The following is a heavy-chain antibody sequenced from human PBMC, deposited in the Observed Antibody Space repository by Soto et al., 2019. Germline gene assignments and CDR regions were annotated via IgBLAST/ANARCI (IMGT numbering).Heavy chain of an antibody. J-gene: IGHJ4*02. CDR1: GFPFNIYD. CDR3: LKPPGYSSDSTTYYSG. V-gene: IGHV3-64D*06. Sequence: PGGTLRLSCSASGFPFNIYDVHWVRQTPGKGLQYVSAISSSGGSTYYADSVKGRFTISRDNSKNTLYLQMSGLRPEDTAVYYSLKPPGYSSDSTTYYSGWGRGTLVTVSS. CDR2: ISSSGGST. D-gene: IGHD3-22*01.